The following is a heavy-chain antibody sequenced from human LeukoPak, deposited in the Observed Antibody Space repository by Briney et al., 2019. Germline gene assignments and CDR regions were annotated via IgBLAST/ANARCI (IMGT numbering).Heavy chain of an antibody. CDR1: GGTFTSYA. V-gene: IGHV1-69*04. CDR2: IIPILGIA. D-gene: IGHD2-2*01. Sequence: SVKVSCKASGGTFTSYAISWVRQAPGQGLEWMGRIIPILGIANYAHKFQGRVTITADKSTSTAYIELSSLRSEDTAVYYCARSGVPAAYNLFDPWGQGTLVTVSS. J-gene: IGHJ5*02. CDR3: ARSGVPAAYNLFDP.